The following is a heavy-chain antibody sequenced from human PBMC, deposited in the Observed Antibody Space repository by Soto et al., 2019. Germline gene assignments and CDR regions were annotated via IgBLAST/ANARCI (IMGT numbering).Heavy chain of an antibody. CDR1: GGSISSGDYY. D-gene: IGHD2-21*02. CDR3: ASDGSECGDCYTVPWFVP. CDR2: IYYSGST. J-gene: IGHJ5*01. Sequence: SETLSLTCTVSGGSISSGDYYWSWIRQPPGKGLEWIGYIYYSGSTYYNPSLKSRVTISVDTSKNQFSLKLSSVTAADTAVYYCASDGSECGDCYTVPWFVPWGPETLLTVFS. V-gene: IGHV4-30-4*01.